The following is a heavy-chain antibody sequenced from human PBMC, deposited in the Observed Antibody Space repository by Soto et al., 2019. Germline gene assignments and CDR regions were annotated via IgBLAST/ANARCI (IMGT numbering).Heavy chain of an antibody. CDR3: AKDKYSGSHSGLGY. V-gene: IGHV3-23*01. J-gene: IGHJ4*02. CDR1: GFTFSSFA. CDR2: LSNSGDST. Sequence: PGGSLRRSCPAAGFTFSSFAMSWVRGAPGKGLEWVSTLSNSGDSTCDADSVKGRFSISRDDSKNTLLLQMDTLRANDTALYYCAKDKYSGSHSGLGYCGQVNLVTIPS. D-gene: IGHD1-26*01.